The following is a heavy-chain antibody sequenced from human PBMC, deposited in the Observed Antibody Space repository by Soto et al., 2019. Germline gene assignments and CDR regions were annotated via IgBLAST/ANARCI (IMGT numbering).Heavy chain of an antibody. V-gene: IGHV3-30-3*01. CDR1: GFTFSSYA. D-gene: IGHD6-19*01. CDR2: ISYDGSNK. J-gene: IGHJ4*02. CDR3: ARDRAYGAVAGTGGY. Sequence: PGGSLRLSCAASGFTFSSYAMHWVRQAPGKGLEWVAVISYDGSNKYYADSVKGRFTISRDNSKNTLYLQMNSLRAEDTAVYYCARDRAYGAVAGTGGYWGQRTLVTV.